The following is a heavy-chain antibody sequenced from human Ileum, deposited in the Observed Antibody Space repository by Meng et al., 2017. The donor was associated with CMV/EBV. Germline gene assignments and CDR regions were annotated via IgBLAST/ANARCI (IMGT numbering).Heavy chain of an antibody. J-gene: IGHJ4*02. CDR3: TKGGKGYSTGWNFDY. V-gene: IGHV3-30*02. D-gene: IGHD6-19*01. CDR1: GFTFNTYG. Sequence: GESLKISCAASGFTFNTYGIHWVRQAPGKGLEWVAFIRYDGSNKYYADSVKGRFTISRDNYKNKVYLQLNSLRPDDAAVYYCTKGGKGYSTGWNFDYWGQGTMVTVSS. CDR2: IRYDGSNK.